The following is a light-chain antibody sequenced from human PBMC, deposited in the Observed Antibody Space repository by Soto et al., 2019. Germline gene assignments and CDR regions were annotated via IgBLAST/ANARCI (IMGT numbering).Light chain of an antibody. J-gene: IGLJ3*02. CDR3: QSYDSSLSGSNWV. CDR2: ANT. V-gene: IGLV1-40*01. Sequence: VVTQPPSVSGAPGQRVTISCTGSSSNIGAGYDVHWYQQLPGTAPKLLIYANTNRPSGVPDRFSGSKSGTSASLAITGLQAEDEADYYCQSYDSSLSGSNWVFGGGTKLTVL. CDR1: SSNIGAGYD.